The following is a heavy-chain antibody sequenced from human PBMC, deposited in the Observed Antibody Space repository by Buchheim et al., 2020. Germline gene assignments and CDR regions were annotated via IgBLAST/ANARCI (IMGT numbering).Heavy chain of an antibody. J-gene: IGHJ4*02. CDR3: ASDSPPEDSSGYQGTYFDY. V-gene: IGHV1-69*01. D-gene: IGHD3-22*01. Sequence: QVQLVQSGAEVKKPGSSVKVSCKASGGTFSSYAISWVRQATGQGLEWMGGIIPIFGTANYAQKFQGRVTITADESTSTAYMELSSLRSEDTAVYYCASDSPPEDSSGYQGTYFDYWGQGTL. CDR1: GGTFSSYA. CDR2: IIPIFGTA.